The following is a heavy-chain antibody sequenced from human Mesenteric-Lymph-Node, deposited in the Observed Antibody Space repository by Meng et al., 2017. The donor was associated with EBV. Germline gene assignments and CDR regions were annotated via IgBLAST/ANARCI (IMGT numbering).Heavy chain of an antibody. CDR1: VASHSSDNW. D-gene: IGHD3-10*01. CDR2: IYHSGST. V-gene: IGHV4-4*02. J-gene: IGHJ4*02. CDR3: ARFQRFGDFD. Sequence: QVPLQEPGPRLVTPSGTPSLTGAFSVASHSSDNWWRWVRQPPGKGLEWIGEIYHSGSTNYNPSLKSRVTISVDKSKRQFSLKLTSVTAADTAVYHCARFQRFGDFDWGQGTLVTVSS.